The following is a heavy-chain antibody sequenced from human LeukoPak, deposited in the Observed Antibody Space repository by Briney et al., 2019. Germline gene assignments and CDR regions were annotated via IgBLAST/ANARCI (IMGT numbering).Heavy chain of an antibody. CDR2: IYYSGNT. CDR1: GVSISSSNSY. V-gene: IGHV4-39*01. J-gene: IGHJ3*02. Sequence: SETLSLTCTVSGVSISSSNSYWGWIRQPPGKGLEWIGSIYYSGNTYYNASLKSQVSIPIDTSKNRFSLKLTSVTAADTAVYYCAVGVGATTGAFDIWGQGTMVTVSS. D-gene: IGHD1-26*01. CDR3: AVGVGATTGAFDI.